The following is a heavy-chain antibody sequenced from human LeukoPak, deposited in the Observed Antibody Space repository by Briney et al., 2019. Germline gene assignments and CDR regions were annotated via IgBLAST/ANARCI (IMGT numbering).Heavy chain of an antibody. CDR1: GGSVSGYY. J-gene: IGHJ4*02. CDR2: ISHRGRT. CDR3: ARVPLRFLEPFDY. D-gene: IGHD3-3*01. V-gene: IGHV4-34*01. Sequence: SETLSLTCAVYGGSVSGYYWSWIRQPPEKGLEWIGEISHRGRTHYTPSLQSRVTMSVDTSKNQFALNLNSVAAADTAVYYCARVPLRFLEPFDYWGQGILVSVSS.